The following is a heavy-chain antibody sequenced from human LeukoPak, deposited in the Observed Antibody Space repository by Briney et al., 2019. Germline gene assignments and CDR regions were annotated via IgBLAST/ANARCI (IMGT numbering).Heavy chain of an antibody. CDR3: AKNYCSSTSCYTVPNNWFDP. V-gene: IGHV3-33*06. J-gene: IGHJ5*02. CDR1: GFTFNRFG. CDR2: IWYDGSNK. Sequence: GGSLRLSCATSGFTFNRFGMHWVRQAPGKGLEWVAVIWYDGSNKDYADSVKGRFTISRDNSKNTLYLQMSGLRAEDTAVYYCAKNYCSSTSCYTVPNNWFDPWGQGTLVTVSS. D-gene: IGHD2-2*02.